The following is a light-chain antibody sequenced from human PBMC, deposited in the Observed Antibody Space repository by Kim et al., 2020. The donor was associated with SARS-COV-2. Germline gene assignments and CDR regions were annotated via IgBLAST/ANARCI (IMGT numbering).Light chain of an antibody. CDR3: QQYNNWALT. Sequence: EIVMTQSPATLSVSPGERATLSCRASQSVSSNLAWYQQKPGPAPRLLIYGASTRATGIPARFSGSGSGTEFTLTISSLQSEDFAVYYCQQYNNWALTFGGGTKVDIK. J-gene: IGKJ4*01. CDR2: GAS. CDR1: QSVSSN. V-gene: IGKV3-15*01.